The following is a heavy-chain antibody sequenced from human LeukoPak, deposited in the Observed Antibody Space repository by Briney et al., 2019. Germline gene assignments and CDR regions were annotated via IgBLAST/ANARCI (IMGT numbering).Heavy chain of an antibody. V-gene: IGHV1-18*01. Sequence: ASVKVSCKASGYTFSNFGISWVRQAPGQGLEWMGWISGNNDNPNYGQKFQGRFTVTSDSSTRTAYMELKRLRSDDTAVYYCARLDYGDYNWGQGTLVTVSS. CDR1: GYTFSNFG. CDR3: ARLDYGDYN. CDR2: ISGNNDNP. D-gene: IGHD4-17*01. J-gene: IGHJ4*02.